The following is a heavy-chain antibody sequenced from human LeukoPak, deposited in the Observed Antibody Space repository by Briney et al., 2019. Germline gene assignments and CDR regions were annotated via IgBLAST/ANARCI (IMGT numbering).Heavy chain of an antibody. CDR1: GFTFNRYG. V-gene: IGHV3-30*03. Sequence: HPGGSLRLSCAASGFTFNRYGMHWVRQAPGKGLEWVAVVSSDGGTTYYADSVKGRFTISRDNSKNTLYLQMNSLRAEDTAVYYCARNVLWFGEFSRFDPWGQGTLVTVSS. CDR3: ARNVLWFGEFSRFDP. CDR2: VSSDGGTT. D-gene: IGHD3-10*01. J-gene: IGHJ5*02.